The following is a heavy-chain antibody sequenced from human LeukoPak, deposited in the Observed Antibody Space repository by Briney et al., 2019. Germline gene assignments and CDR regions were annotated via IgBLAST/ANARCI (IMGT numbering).Heavy chain of an antibody. Sequence: SETLTLTCGVYGGTFSSNYWIWIRQPPGQGLEWIGEIKHSGSTNYNPSLESRVTIFVDTSKNIISLWLNCDTAGDADAYYCARQRTITNWYVDFWGQGTLLTVSS. V-gene: IGHV4-34*01. CDR3: ARQRTITNWYVDF. CDR2: IKHSGST. CDR1: GGTFSSNY. J-gene: IGHJ4*02. D-gene: IGHD1-1*01.